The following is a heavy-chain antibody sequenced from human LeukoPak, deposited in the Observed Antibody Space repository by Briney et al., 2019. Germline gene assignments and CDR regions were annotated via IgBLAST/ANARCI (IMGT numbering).Heavy chain of an antibody. CDR3: ARQGAFFTVTRFYWFDP. CDR1: GGSFSGYY. CDR2: INHSGST. J-gene: IGHJ5*02. V-gene: IGHV4-34*01. D-gene: IGHD4-11*01. Sequence: SETPSLTCAVYGGSFSGYYWSWIRQPPGKGLEWIGEINHSGSTNYNPSLKSRVTISVDTSKNQFSLKLSSVTAADTAVYYCARQGAFFTVTRFYWFDPWGQGTLVTVSS.